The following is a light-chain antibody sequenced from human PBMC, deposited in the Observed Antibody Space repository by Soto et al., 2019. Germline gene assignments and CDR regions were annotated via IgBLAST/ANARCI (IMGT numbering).Light chain of an antibody. V-gene: IGLV2-14*01. J-gene: IGLJ2*01. CDR1: SSDVGDNNY. Sequence: QSVLTQPASVSGSPGQSITISCTGTSSDVGDNNYVSWYQPHPGKAPKLMIYDVTNRPSGVSNRFSGSKSGNTASLAISGLEAEDEAEYFCTSYTSSSTLVVFGGGTKLTVL. CDR3: TSYTSSSTLVV. CDR2: DVT.